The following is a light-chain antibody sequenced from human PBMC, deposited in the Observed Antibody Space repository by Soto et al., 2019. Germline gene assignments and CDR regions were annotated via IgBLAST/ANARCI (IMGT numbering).Light chain of an antibody. CDR3: AQGLATPFT. V-gene: IGKV2-28*01. CDR1: QNLLHSNGYNY. CDR2: LGS. Sequence: EIVLTQSPLSLPVTPGEPASISCRSSQNLLHSNGYNYLNWYLQKPGQSPQLLIYLGSNRASGVPDRFSGSGLGTDFTLTINRVEAEDVGLYFCAQGLATPFTFGGGTKVEIK. J-gene: IGKJ4*01.